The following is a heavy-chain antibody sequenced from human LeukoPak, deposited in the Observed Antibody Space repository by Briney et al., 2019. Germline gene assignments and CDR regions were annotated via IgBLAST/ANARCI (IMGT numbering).Heavy chain of an antibody. Sequence: PSETLSLTCTVSGGSISSYCWSWIRQPAGKGLEWIGRIYTSGSTNYNPSLKSRVAMSVDTSKNQFSLKLSSVTAADTAVYYCARGQPHRYGGSYDYWGQGTLVTVSS. D-gene: IGHD1-26*01. CDR1: GGSISSYC. CDR3: ARGQPHRYGGSYDY. CDR2: IYTSGST. J-gene: IGHJ4*02. V-gene: IGHV4-4*07.